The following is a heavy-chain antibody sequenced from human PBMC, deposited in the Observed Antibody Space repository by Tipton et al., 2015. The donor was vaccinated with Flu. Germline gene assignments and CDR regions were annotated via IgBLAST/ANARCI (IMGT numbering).Heavy chain of an antibody. CDR2: IYYSGST. CDR1: EFTFVNYE. V-gene: IGHV4-59*08. CDR3: ARMGVAAGSFYVDS. Sequence: LRLSCTASEFTFVNYEMNWVRQAPGKGLEWIGYIYYSGSTHYNPSLKSRVTISADTSKTQFSLRLSSVTAADTAVYYCARMGVAAGSFYVDSWGQGTLVTVSS. J-gene: IGHJ4*02. D-gene: IGHD6-13*01.